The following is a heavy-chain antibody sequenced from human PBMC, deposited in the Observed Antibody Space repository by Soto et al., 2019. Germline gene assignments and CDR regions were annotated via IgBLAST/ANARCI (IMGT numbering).Heavy chain of an antibody. CDR3: ARLPGSSSCEDY. D-gene: IGHD6-6*01. V-gene: IGHV5-10-1*01. CDR1: GYSFTTYW. Sequence: GESLKISCKGSGYSFTTYWITWVRQMPGKGLEWMGRIDPSDSYTNYSPSFQGHVTISADKSISTAYLQWSSLKASDTAMYYCARLPGSSSCEDYWGQGTLVTVSS. J-gene: IGHJ4*02. CDR2: IDPSDSYT.